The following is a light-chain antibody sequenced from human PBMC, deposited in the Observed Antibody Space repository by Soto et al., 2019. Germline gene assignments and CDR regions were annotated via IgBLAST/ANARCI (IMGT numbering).Light chain of an antibody. CDR3: QQYGNSPIT. V-gene: IGKV3-15*01. Sequence: EILMTQSPATLSVSPGERATVSCRASQSVSSNLAWYQQKPGQAPRLLIYGASTRATGIPARFSGSGSGTDFTLTISRLEPEDFAVYYCQQYGNSPITFGQGTRLEIK. J-gene: IGKJ5*01. CDR2: GAS. CDR1: QSVSSN.